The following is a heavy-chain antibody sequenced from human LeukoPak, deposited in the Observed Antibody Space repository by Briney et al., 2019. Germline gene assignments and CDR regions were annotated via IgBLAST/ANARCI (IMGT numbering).Heavy chain of an antibody. Sequence: SGPTPVNPTQTLTLTCTFSGFSLSTSGVGVGWIRQPPGKALEWLALIYWNDDKRYSPSLKSRLTITKDTSKNQAVLTMTNMDPVDTATYYCAQSSYYDFWSGYYEVWFDPWGQGTLVTVSS. V-gene: IGHV2-5*01. D-gene: IGHD3-3*01. CDR1: GFSLSTSGVG. J-gene: IGHJ5*02. CDR3: AQSSYYDFWSGYYEVWFDP. CDR2: IYWNDDK.